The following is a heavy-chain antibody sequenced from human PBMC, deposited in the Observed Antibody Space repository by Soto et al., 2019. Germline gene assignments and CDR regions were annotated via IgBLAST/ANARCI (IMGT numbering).Heavy chain of an antibody. D-gene: IGHD2-2*01. CDR1: GGTFSSYA. Sequence: ASVKVSCKASGGTFSSYAISWVRQAPGQGLEWMGGIIPIFGTANYAQKFQGRVTITADESTSTAYMELSSLRSEDTAVYYCARERPAAAIGSYYYYGMDVWGQGTTVTV. V-gene: IGHV1-69*13. J-gene: IGHJ6*02. CDR3: ARERPAAAIGSYYYYGMDV. CDR2: IIPIFGTA.